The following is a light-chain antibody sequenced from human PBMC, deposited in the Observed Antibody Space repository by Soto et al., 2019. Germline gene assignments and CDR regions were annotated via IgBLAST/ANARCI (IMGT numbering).Light chain of an antibody. CDR1: QGINSY. J-gene: IGKJ5*01. CDR2: AAS. CDR3: QQLKSYPIT. V-gene: IGKV1-9*01. Sequence: DIQLTQSPSFLSASVGDRVTITCRASQGINSYLAWYQQKPGKAPQLLISAASTLQGGVPSRFSGSGSGTEFTLSISSLQPEDFATYYCQQLKSYPITFGQGTRLEIK.